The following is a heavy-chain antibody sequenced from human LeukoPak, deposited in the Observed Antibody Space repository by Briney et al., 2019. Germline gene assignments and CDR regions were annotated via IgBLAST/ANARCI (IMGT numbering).Heavy chain of an antibody. CDR1: GFTFSSYG. D-gene: IGHD5-24*01. J-gene: IGHJ4*02. Sequence: GGSLRLSCAASGFTFSSYGMHWVRQAPGKGLEWVSAISGSGGSTYYADSVKGRFTISRDNSKNTLYLQMNSLRAEDTAVYYCAKVLGGGGSCRYWGQGTLVTVSS. CDR3: AKVLGGGGSCRY. CDR2: ISGSGGST. V-gene: IGHV3-23*01.